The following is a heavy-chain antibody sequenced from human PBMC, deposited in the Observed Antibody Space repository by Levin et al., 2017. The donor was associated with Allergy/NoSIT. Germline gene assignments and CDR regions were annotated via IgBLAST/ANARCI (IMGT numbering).Heavy chain of an antibody. J-gene: IGHJ3*02. CDR3: AMLSSGWTGGPDAFDI. Sequence: GGSLRLSCKGSGYSFTSYWISWVRQMPGKGLEWMGRIDPSDSYTNYSPSFQGHVTISADKSISTAYVQWSSLKASDTAIYYCAMLSSGWTGGPDAFDIWCQGTMVTVSS. CDR2: IDPSDSYT. CDR1: GYSFTSYW. D-gene: IGHD6-19*01. V-gene: IGHV5-10-1*01.